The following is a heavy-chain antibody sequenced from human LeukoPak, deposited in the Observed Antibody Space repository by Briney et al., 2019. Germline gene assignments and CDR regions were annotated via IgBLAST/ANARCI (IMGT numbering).Heavy chain of an antibody. CDR3: ARVGSGWYGRDFDY. Sequence: VASVKVSCKASGYTFTGYYMHWVRQAPGQGLEWVGWINPNSGGTNYAQKFQGRVTMTRDTSISTAYMELSRLRSDDTAVYYCARVGSGWYGRDFDYWGQGTLVTVSS. J-gene: IGHJ4*02. CDR1: GYTFTGYY. CDR2: INPNSGGT. V-gene: IGHV1-2*02. D-gene: IGHD6-19*01.